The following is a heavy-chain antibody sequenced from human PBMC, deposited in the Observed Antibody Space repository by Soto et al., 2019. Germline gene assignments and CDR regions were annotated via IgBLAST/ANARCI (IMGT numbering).Heavy chain of an antibody. V-gene: IGHV3-11*05. CDR3: ARIITAAGGRRYFDL. J-gene: IGHJ2*01. CDR2: SNSSSSYT. Sequence: QVQLVEPGGGLVKPGGSLRLSCAASGFTFSDYYMSWIRKAPGKGLEWVSYSNSSSSYTNYADSFKGRFTISRDNAKNSLYLQMNSLRAEDTAVYYCARIITAAGGRRYFDLWGRGTLGTVSS. CDR1: GFTFSDYY. D-gene: IGHD6-13*01.